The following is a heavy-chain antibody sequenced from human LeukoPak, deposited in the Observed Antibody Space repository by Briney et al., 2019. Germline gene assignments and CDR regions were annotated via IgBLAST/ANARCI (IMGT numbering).Heavy chain of an antibody. CDR1: GFTFSSYW. J-gene: IGHJ4*02. V-gene: IGHV3-7*01. CDR3: ATVRGYDSRDLDY. Sequence: GGSLRLSCAASGFTFSSYWMNWVRQAPGKGLGWVANIKEDGSEKYYVDSVKGRFTISRDNAKNSVYLQMNSLRAEDTAIYFCATVRGYDSRDLDYWGQGTLVTVSS. CDR2: IKEDGSEK. D-gene: IGHD5-12*01.